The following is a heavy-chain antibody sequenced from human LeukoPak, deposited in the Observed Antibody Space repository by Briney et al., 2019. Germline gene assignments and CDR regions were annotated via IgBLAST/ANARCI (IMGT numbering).Heavy chain of an antibody. CDR3: ARDRGGGYFDY. J-gene: IGHJ4*02. V-gene: IGHV3-7*04. CDR2: KKKDGSEE. Sequence: GGSLRLSCVASTFTISNYWMSWVRQAPGKGLEWVANKKKDGSEEYYVDSVKGRFTISRDNAKNSLYLQMNSLRAEDTAVYYCARDRGGGYFDYWGQGTLVTVSS. D-gene: IGHD3-16*01. CDR1: TFTISNYW.